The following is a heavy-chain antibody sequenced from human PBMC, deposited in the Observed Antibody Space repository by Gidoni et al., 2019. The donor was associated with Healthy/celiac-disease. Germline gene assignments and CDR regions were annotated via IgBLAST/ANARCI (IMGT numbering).Heavy chain of an antibody. J-gene: IGHJ6*03. V-gene: IGHV1-69*01. CDR2: IIPIFGTA. Sequence: GLEWMGGIIPIFGTANYAQKFQGRVTITADESTSTAYMELSSLRSEDTAVYYCAREAVVAATDPHLPIILLGYMDVWGKGTTVTVSS. D-gene: IGHD2-15*01. CDR3: AREAVVAATDPHLPIILLGYMDV.